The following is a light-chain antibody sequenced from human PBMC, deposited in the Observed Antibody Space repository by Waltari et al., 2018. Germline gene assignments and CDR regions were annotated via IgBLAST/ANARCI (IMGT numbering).Light chain of an antibody. Sequence: SYELTQPPSVSVSPGQTASIPCSGNKLGDKYTCWYQQKPGQSPVLVIYQYTKRPPGIPERFSGSNSGNTATLTISGTQAMDEADYYCQAWDSSTMIFGGGTKLTVL. CDR1: KLGDKY. V-gene: IGLV3-1*01. CDR2: QYT. CDR3: QAWDSSTMI. J-gene: IGLJ2*01.